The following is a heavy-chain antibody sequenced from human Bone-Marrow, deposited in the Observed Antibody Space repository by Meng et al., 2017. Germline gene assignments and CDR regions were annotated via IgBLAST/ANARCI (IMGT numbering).Heavy chain of an antibody. D-gene: IGHD4-11*01. CDR1: GGSFSDYY. CDR3: ARGPTTMAHDFDY. V-gene: IGHV4-34*01. Sequence: QGQLQTCAAELMNPSQTLSLTCVVSGGSFSDYYWSSIRPPPGQGLEWMEEINHSGSTNYNPSLENRATISVDTSQNNLSLKLSSVTAADSAVYYCARGPTTMAHDFDYWGQGTLVTVSS. J-gene: IGHJ4*02. CDR2: INHSGST.